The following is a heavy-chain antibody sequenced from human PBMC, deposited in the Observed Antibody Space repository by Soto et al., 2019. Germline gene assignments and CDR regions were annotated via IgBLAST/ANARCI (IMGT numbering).Heavy chain of an antibody. Sequence: GGSLRLSCAASGFTFSSYSMNWVRQAPGEGLEWVSSISSSSSYIYYADSVKGRFTISRDNAKNSLYLQMNSLRADDTAVYYCARDGTTVAFDIWGQGTMVTVSS. CDR3: ARDGTTVAFDI. CDR1: GFTFSSYS. D-gene: IGHD1-1*01. V-gene: IGHV3-21*01. J-gene: IGHJ3*02. CDR2: ISSSSSYI.